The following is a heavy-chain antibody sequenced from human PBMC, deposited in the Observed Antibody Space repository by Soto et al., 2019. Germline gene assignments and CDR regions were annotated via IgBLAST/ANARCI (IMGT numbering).Heavy chain of an antibody. J-gene: IGHJ3*02. D-gene: IGHD6-13*01. CDR1: GYTFTGYF. Sequence: ASVKVSCKASGYTFTGYFMHWVRQAPGKGLEWMGWFNPEDGETNYAQKFQGRVTMTEDTSTDTAYMELSSLRSEDTAVYYCATVISSSWSHAFDIWGQGTMVTVSS. CDR2: FNPEDGET. V-gene: IGHV1-24*01. CDR3: ATVISSSWSHAFDI.